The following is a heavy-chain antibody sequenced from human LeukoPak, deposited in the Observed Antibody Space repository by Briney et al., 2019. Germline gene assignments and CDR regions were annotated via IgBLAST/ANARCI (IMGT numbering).Heavy chain of an antibody. V-gene: IGHV3-23*01. D-gene: IGHD3/OR15-3a*01. CDR1: GFTFRTYG. J-gene: IGHJ4*02. CDR2: ISDSGRNT. CDR3: ATRGTG. Sequence: GRSLRLSCAASGFTFRTYGMSWVRQAPGAGLEWVSSISDSGRNTYYADSMKGRFTISRDNSKNTLYLQMNSLTAEDTAVYYCATRGTGWGQGTLVIVSS.